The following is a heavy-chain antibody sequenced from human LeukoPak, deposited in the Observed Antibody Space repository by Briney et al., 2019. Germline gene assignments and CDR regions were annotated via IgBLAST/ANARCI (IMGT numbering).Heavy chain of an antibody. CDR3: ARDRGYSYGLYYYYGMDV. V-gene: IGHV3-66*01. CDR2: IYSGDKT. D-gene: IGHD5-18*01. J-gene: IGHJ6*02. CDR1: GFTFSSYW. Sequence: PGGSLRLSCAASGFTFSSYWMSWVRQAPGKGLERVTVIYSGDKTYYADSVKGRFTISRDNSKNTLYLQMNSLRAEVTAVYYCARDRGYSYGLYYYYGMDVWGQGTTVTVSS.